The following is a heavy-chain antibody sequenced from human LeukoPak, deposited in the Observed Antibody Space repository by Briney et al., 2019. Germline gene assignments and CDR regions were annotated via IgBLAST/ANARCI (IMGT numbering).Heavy chain of an antibody. V-gene: IGHV4-61*02. CDR1: GGSISSSNYY. Sequence: SSETLSLTCSVSGGSISSSNYYWSWIRQPAGKGLEWIGRIYTSESTNYNPSLKSRVTMSVDTSKNQFSLKLSSVTAADTAVYYCAREYSSSWYYYYYYMDVWGKGTTVTISS. CDR2: IYTSEST. J-gene: IGHJ6*03. CDR3: AREYSSSWYYYYYYMDV. D-gene: IGHD6-13*01.